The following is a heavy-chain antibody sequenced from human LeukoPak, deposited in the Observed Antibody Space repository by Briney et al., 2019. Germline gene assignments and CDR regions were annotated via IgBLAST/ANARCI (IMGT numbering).Heavy chain of an antibody. D-gene: IGHD3-3*01. J-gene: IGHJ4*02. V-gene: IGHV4-59*08. CDR2: LYYSGGT. CDR1: GGSISSYY. Sequence: SETLSLTCTVSGGSISSYYWSWIRRPPGKGLEWIGCLYYSGGTDYNPSLKSRVTISVDTSKNHFSLKLRSVTAADTAVYYCARHGGSGSFDYWGQGTLVTVSS. CDR3: ARHGGSGSFDY.